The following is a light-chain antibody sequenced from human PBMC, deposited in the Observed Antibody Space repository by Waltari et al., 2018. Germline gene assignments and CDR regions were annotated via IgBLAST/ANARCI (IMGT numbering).Light chain of an antibody. CDR1: QNVLYAFNNKNF. V-gene: IGKV4-1*01. CDR2: WAS. J-gene: IGKJ2*01. CDR3: QQYHSTPYT. Sequence: DIVMTQSPDSLAVSLGERATINCKSSQNVLYAFNNKNFLSWYQQKPGQPPRILIYWASSREAGVPDRVSGSGYGAEFSRTISSLQTDDAAVYYYQQYHSTPYTFGPGTKLEI.